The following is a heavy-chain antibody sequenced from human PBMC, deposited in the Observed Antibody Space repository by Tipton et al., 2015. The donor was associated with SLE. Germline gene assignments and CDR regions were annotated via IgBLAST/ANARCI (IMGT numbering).Heavy chain of an antibody. CDR2: IYYSGST. CDR1: GGSLSSHY. Sequence: TLSLTCTVSGGSLSSHYWSWIRQPPGKGLEWIGYIYYSGSTYYNPSLKSRVTISVDTSKNQFSLKLSSVTAADTAVYYCAGSPNVDTAMDSFDYWGQGTLVTVSS. V-gene: IGHV4-59*08. CDR3: AGSPNVDTAMDSFDY. D-gene: IGHD5-18*01. J-gene: IGHJ4*02.